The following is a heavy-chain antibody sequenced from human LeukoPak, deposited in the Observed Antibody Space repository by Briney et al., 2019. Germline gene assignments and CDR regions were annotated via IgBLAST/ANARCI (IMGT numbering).Heavy chain of an antibody. CDR1: GYSISSGYY. CDR3: ARGGDTSGHYYFEYFRH. J-gene: IGHJ1*01. Sequence: SETLSLTCTVSGYSISSGYYWGWIRQPPGKGLEWIGSFYHSGTTYYNPSLKSRVTILVDTSKNHFSLKLSSVTAADTAVYYCARGGDTSGHYYFEYFRHWGQGTLVAVSS. D-gene: IGHD3-22*01. CDR2: FYHSGTT. V-gene: IGHV4-38-2*02.